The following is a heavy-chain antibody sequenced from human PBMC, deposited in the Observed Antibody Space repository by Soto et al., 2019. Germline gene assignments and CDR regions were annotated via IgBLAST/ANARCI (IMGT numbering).Heavy chain of an antibody. CDR2: ISSSGSTI. CDR1: GFTFSDYY. V-gene: IGHV3-11*01. CDR3: ASDYDYIWGSYRYAFDI. D-gene: IGHD3-16*02. J-gene: IGHJ3*02. Sequence: QVQLVESGGGLVKPGGSLRLSCAASGFTFSDYYMSWIRQAPGKGLEWVSYISSSGSTIYYADSVKGRFTISRDNAKNSLYLQMNSLRSEDTAVYYCASDYDYIWGSYRYAFDIWGQGTMVTVSS.